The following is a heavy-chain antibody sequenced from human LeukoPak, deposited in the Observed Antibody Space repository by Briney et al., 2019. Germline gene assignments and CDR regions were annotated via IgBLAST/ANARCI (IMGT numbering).Heavy chain of an antibody. CDR3: ARGRTRTVVAATPDNWFDP. CDR2: INDSGST. D-gene: IGHD2-15*01. CDR1: GGSFSGYY. J-gene: IGHJ5*02. Sequence: SETLSLTCAVYGGSFSGYYWSWIRQPPGKGLEWTGEINDSGSTNYNPSLKSRVTISVDTSKNQFSLKLSSVTAADTAVFYCARGRTRTVVAATPDNWFDPWGQGTLVAVSS. V-gene: IGHV4-34*01.